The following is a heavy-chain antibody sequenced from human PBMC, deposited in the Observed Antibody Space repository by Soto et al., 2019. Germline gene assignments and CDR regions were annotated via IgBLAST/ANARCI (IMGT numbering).Heavy chain of an antibody. D-gene: IGHD6-19*01. CDR3: ARGQYSGGTLASYYYYYFEDW. CDR2: IIPILGIA. Sequence: QVQLVHSGAEVKKPGSSVKVSCKASGGTFSSYTISWVRQAPGQGLEWMGRIIPILGIANYAQKFQGRVTITADKSTSTAYMELRSLRSEETAVYYCARGQYSGGTLASYYYYYFEDWGGKGTAVAAS. J-gene: IGHJ6*03. CDR1: GGTFSSYT. V-gene: IGHV1-69*02.